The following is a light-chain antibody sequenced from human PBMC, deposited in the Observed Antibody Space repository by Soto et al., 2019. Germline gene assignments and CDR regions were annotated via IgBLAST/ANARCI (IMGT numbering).Light chain of an antibody. CDR3: SSFTSGSTYA. Sequence: QSALTQPASVSGSPGQSITFSCTGTSSDVDGYNYVSWYQQHPGKAPKLMMYDVSNRPSGVSNRFSGSKSGNTASLTISGLQAEDEADYYCSSFTSGSTYAFGSGTKVTVL. J-gene: IGLJ1*01. CDR1: SSDVDGYNY. CDR2: DVS. V-gene: IGLV2-14*01.